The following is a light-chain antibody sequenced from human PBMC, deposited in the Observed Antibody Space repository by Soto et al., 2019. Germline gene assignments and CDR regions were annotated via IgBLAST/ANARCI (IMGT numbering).Light chain of an antibody. CDR3: NSYTSSSTYV. CDR1: LSDVGGYNY. V-gene: IGLV2-14*01. Sequence: QSARTQPACVSGSPGQSITISCTGTLSDVGGYNYVSWYQQHPGKAPKLLIYEVSNRPSGISNRFSGSKSGNTASLTISGLQADDEADYYCNSYTSSSTYVFGTGTKVTVL. J-gene: IGLJ1*01. CDR2: EVS.